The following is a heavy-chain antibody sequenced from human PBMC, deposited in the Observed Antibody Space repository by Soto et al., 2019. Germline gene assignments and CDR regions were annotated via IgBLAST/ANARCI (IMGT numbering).Heavy chain of an antibody. CDR2: ISGSGGST. V-gene: IGHV3-23*01. Sequence: GGSLRLSCTASGFTFGDYAISWVRQVPGKGLGWVSAISGSGGSTYYADSVKGRFTISRDNSKNTLYLQMNSLRAEDTAVYYCAKIRGSRVVDYYYYYGMDVWGQGTTVTVSS. D-gene: IGHD2-15*01. CDR1: GFTFGDYA. J-gene: IGHJ6*02. CDR3: AKIRGSRVVDYYYYYGMDV.